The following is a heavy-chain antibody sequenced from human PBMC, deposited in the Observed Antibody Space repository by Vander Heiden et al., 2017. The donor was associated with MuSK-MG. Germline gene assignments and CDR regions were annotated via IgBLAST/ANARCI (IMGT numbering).Heavy chain of an antibody. CDR1: GASFSAYY. V-gene: IGHV4-34*01. CDR3: AQNLHGWLGLDP. Sequence: QVQLQQWGAARLKPSETLSPTCAVHGASFSAYYWTWIRQPPGKGLEWIGEINHSGSTNYNPSLKSRVTISVDTSMNQFSLKLSHVNAADTAVYYWAQNLHGWLGLDPWGQGNLVTVSS. CDR2: INHSGST. D-gene: IGHD6-19*01. J-gene: IGHJ5*02.